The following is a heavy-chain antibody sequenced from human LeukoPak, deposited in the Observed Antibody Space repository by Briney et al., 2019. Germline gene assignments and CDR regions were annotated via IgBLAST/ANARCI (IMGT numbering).Heavy chain of an antibody. D-gene: IGHD3-10*01. J-gene: IGHJ4*02. CDR3: AKELLWFGDHNPPFDY. CDR1: GFTFSSYG. Sequence: PGGSLRLSCAASGFTFSSYGMHWVRQAPGKGLEWVAVISYDGSNKYYADSVKGRFTISRDNSKNTLYLQMNSLRAEDTAVYYCAKELLWFGDHNPPFDYWGQGTLVTVSS. CDR2: ISYDGSNK. V-gene: IGHV3-30*18.